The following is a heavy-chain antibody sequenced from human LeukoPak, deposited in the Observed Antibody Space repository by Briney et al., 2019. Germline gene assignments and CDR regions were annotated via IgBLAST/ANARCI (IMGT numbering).Heavy chain of an antibody. J-gene: IGHJ4*02. V-gene: IGHV3-30*04. CDR1: GFTFSSYA. CDR3: ARGPYYDILTGYYLFDY. CDR2: ISYDGSNK. D-gene: IGHD3-9*01. Sequence: GGSLRLSCAASGFTFSSYAMHWVRQAPGKGLEWVAVISYDGSNKYYADSVKGRFTISRDNSKNTLYLQMNSLRAEDTAVYYCARGPYYDILTGYYLFDYWGQGTLATVSS.